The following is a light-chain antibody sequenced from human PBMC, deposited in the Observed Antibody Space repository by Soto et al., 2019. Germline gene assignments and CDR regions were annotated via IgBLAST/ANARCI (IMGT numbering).Light chain of an antibody. Sequence: DIQMTQSPSALSASVGDRATITCRASQSISNWLAWYQQKPGKAPKLLIYKASTLKSGVPSRFSGSGSGTEFTLTISSLQPDDFATYYCQHYNSYSEAFGQGTKVDIK. CDR1: QSISNW. J-gene: IGKJ1*01. CDR3: QHYNSYSEA. V-gene: IGKV1-5*03. CDR2: KAS.